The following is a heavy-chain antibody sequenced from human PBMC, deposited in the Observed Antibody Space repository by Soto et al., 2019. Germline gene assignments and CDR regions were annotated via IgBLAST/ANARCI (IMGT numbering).Heavy chain of an antibody. D-gene: IGHD5-12*01. Sequence: QVQLQESGPGLVKPSETLSLTCTVSGGSISSYYWSWIRQPPGKGLEWIGYIYFSGNTNYNPSLKSGVTLSVDTSKNQFSLKLSSVTAADTAMYYCARLQVVATGPLWYFDLWGRGTLVTVSS. CDR1: GGSISSYY. CDR2: IYFSGNT. J-gene: IGHJ2*01. V-gene: IGHV4-59*08. CDR3: ARLQVVATGPLWYFDL.